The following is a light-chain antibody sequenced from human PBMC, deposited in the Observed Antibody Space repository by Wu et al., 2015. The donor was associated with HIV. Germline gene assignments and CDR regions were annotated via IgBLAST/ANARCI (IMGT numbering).Light chain of an antibody. V-gene: IGKV3-15*01. Sequence: EIVMTQSPATLSVSPGERATLSCRASQSVSSNLAWYQQKPGQAPRLLIYGASTRATGIPARFSGSGSGTEFTLTISRLEPEDFAVYYCQQYVTSVTFGGGTTVEIK. J-gene: IGKJ4*01. CDR3: QQYVTSVT. CDR2: GAS. CDR1: QSVSSN.